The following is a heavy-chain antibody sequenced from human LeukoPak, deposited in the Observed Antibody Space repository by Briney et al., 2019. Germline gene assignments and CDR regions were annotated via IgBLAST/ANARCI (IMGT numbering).Heavy chain of an antibody. J-gene: IGHJ4*02. V-gene: IGHV4-34*01. Sequence: SETLALTCAVYGGSFSGYYWSWIRQPPGKGLEWIGEINHSGSTNYNPSLKSRVTISVDTSKNQFSLKLSSVTAADTAVYYCARGARHTGSFGYWCQGTLVTVSS. CDR2: INHSGST. D-gene: IGHD3-10*01. CDR1: GGSFSGYY. CDR3: ARGARHTGSFGY.